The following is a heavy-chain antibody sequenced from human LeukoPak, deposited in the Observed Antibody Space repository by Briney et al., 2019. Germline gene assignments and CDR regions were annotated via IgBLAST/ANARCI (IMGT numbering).Heavy chain of an antibody. CDR1: GYTFTSYA. CDR3: AREGSIHSNDY. D-gene: IGHD2-15*01. J-gene: IGHJ4*02. Sequence: GASVKVSCKASGYTFTSYAISWVRQAPGQGLEWMGRIIPIFGTANYAQKFQGRVTITTDESTSTAYMELSSLRSEDTAVYYCAREGSIHSNDYWGQGTLVTVSS. CDR2: IIPIFGTA. V-gene: IGHV1-69*05.